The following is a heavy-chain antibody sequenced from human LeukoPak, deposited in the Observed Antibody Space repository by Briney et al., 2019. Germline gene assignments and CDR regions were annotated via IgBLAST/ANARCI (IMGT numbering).Heavy chain of an antibody. CDR1: GFTFSSYA. J-gene: IGHJ4*02. V-gene: IGHV3-23*01. CDR3: AEGMGIAVASPFDY. CDR2: ISGSGGST. Sequence: GGSLRLSCAASGFTFSSYAMSWVRQAPGKGLEWVSAISGSGGSTYYADSVKGRFTISRDNSKNTLYLQMNSLRAEDTAVYYCAEGMGIAVASPFDYWGQGTLVTVSS. D-gene: IGHD6-19*01.